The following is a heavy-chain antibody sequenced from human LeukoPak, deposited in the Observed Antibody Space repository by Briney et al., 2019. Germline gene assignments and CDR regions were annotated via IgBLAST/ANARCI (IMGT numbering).Heavy chain of an antibody. D-gene: IGHD4-11*01. CDR2: ISYDGSNK. V-gene: IGHV3-30*18. CDR3: AKFVGAYSPIDY. J-gene: IGHJ4*02. Sequence: GGSLRLSCAASGFTFSSYWMHWVRQAPGKGLEWVAVISYDGSNKYYADSVKGRFTISRDNSKNTLYLQMNSLRAEDTAVYYCAKFVGAYSPIDYWGQGTLVTVSS. CDR1: GFTFSSYW.